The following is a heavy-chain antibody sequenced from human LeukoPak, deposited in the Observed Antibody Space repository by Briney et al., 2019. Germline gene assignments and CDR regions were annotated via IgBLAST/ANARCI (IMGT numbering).Heavy chain of an antibody. CDR2: IYYSGST. V-gene: IGHV4-39*01. CDR1: GGSISSSSYY. D-gene: IGHD6-19*01. CDR3: ARLRALAGYSSGYDASDI. J-gene: IGHJ3*02. Sequence: KPSETLSLTCTVSGGSISSSSYYWGWIRQPPGKGLEWIGSIYYSGSTYYNPSLKSRVTISVDTSKNQFSLKLSSVTAADTAVYYCARLRALAGYSSGYDASDIWGQGTMVTVSS.